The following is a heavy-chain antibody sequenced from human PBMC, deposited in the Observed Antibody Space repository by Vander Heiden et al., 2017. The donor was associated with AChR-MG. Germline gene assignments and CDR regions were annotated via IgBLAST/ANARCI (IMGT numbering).Heavy chain of an antibody. D-gene: IGHD1-26*01. J-gene: IGHJ4*02. V-gene: IGHV1-2*04. CDR2: INPNSGGT. CDR3: AREAVGATANFDY. Sequence: QVQLVQSGAEVKKPGAPVKVSCKASGYTFTGYYMHWVRQAPGQGLEWMGWINPNSGGTNYAQKFQGWVTMTRDTSISTAYMELSRLRSDDTAVYYCAREAVGATANFDYWGQGTLVTVSS. CDR1: GYTFTGYY.